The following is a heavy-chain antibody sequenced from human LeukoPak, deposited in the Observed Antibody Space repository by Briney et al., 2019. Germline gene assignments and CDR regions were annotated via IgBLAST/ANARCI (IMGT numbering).Heavy chain of an antibody. J-gene: IGHJ6*02. Sequence: ASVKVSCKASGGTSSSYAISWVRQAPGQGLEWMGGIIPIFGTANYAQKFQGRVTITADESTSTAYMELSSLRSEDTAVYYCATKGSYYYYYGMDVWGQGTTVTVSS. V-gene: IGHV1-69*13. D-gene: IGHD6-6*01. CDR2: IIPIFGTA. CDR3: ATKGSYYYYYGMDV. CDR1: GGTSSSYA.